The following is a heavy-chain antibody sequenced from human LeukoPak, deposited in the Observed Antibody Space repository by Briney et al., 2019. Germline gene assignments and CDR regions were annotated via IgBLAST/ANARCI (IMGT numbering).Heavy chain of an antibody. Sequence: SETLSLTCTVSGGSISSSSYYWGWIRQPPGKGLEWIGSIYYSGSTYYNPSLKSRVTISVDTSKNQFSLKLSSVTAADTAVYYCARARGGYDSSGYPDYWGQGTLVTVSS. J-gene: IGHJ4*02. CDR2: IYYSGST. D-gene: IGHD3-22*01. V-gene: IGHV4-39*07. CDR1: GGSISSSSYY. CDR3: ARARGGYDSSGYPDY.